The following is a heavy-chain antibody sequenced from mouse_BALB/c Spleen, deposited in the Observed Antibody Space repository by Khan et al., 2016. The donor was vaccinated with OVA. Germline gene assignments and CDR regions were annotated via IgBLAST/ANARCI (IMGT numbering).Heavy chain of an antibody. J-gene: IGHJ3*01. Sequence: QVHVKQSGAELARPGASVKMSCKASGYTFTSYTIHWIKKRPGQGLEWIGYINPSNGYTNYNQKFKDKATLTTDKSSTTASLQLSSLTSDDSAVYNCVRDGAYHRNDGWFAYWGQGTLVTVSA. CDR3: VRDGAYHRNDGWFAY. V-gene: IGHV1-4*01. CDR1: GYTFTSYT. CDR2: INPSNGYT. D-gene: IGHD2-14*01.